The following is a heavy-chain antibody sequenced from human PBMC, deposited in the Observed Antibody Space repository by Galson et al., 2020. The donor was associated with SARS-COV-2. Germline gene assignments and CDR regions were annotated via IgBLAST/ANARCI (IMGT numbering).Heavy chain of an antibody. J-gene: IGHJ2*01. D-gene: IGHD4-17*01. CDR3: ARRPASTVTHHWYFDL. V-gene: IGHV4-59*08. CDR2: IYYSGST. CDR1: GGSISSYY. Sequence: SETLSLTCTVYGGSISSYYWSWIRQPPGKGLEWIGYIYYSGSTNYNPSLKSRVTISVDTSKNQFSLKLSSVTAADTAVYYCARRPASTVTHHWYFDLWGRGTLVTVSS.